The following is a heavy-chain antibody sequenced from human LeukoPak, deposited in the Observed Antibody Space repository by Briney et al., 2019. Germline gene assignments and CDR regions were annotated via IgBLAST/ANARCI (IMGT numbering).Heavy chain of an antibody. CDR2: INPNSGGT. CDR3: ARVGVRTTVTREGYYYGMDV. V-gene: IGHV1-2*02. CDR1: GGTFSSYA. Sequence: ASVKISCKASGGTFSSYAISWVRQAPGQGLEWMGWINPNSGGTNYAQKFQGRVAMTRDTSISTAYMELSRLRSDDTAVYYCARVGVRTTVTREGYYYGMDVWGQGTTVTVSS. D-gene: IGHD4-17*01. J-gene: IGHJ6*02.